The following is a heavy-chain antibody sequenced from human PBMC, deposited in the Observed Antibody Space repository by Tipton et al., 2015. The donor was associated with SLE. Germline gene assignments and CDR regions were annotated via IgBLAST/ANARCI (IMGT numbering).Heavy chain of an antibody. J-gene: IGHJ4*02. CDR2: IYYSGSY. V-gene: IGHV4-39*01. Sequence: TLSLTCTVSGGSISSCNCYWGWHRQPPGKGLEWIVSIYYSGSYYSNPSLKSPVTISVDTSKYPFSLTLSTVSAADTAVYYCALQIVVVTAKWDYWGQGTLVSVSS. CDR1: GGSISSCNCY. CDR3: ALQIVVVTAKWDY. D-gene: IGHD2-21*02.